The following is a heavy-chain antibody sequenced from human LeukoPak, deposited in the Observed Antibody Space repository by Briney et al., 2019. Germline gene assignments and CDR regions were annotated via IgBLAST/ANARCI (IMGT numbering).Heavy chain of an antibody. D-gene: IGHD6-13*01. CDR3: AKEASAAAWGEVWFDP. CDR2: ISGSGGST. CDR1: GFTFSTYS. V-gene: IGHV3-23*01. J-gene: IGHJ5*02. Sequence: GGSLRLSCAASGFTFSTYSMGWVRQAPGKGLEWVSAISGSGGSTYYADSVKGRFTIPRDNSKNTLYLQMNSLRAEDTAVYYCAKEASAAAWGEVWFDPWGQGTLVTVSS.